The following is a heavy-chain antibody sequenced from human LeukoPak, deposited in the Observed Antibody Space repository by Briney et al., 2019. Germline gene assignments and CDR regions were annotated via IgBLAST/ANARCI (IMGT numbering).Heavy chain of an antibody. CDR1: GGSISSSSYY. D-gene: IGHD3-22*01. CDR2: IYYSGST. CDR3: ARTYYYDSSGYYYPGAYYFDY. Sequence: SETLSLTCTVSGGSISSSSYYWGWIRQPPGKGLEWIGSIYYSGSTYYNPSLKSRVTISVDTSKNQFSLKLSSVTAADTAVYYCARTYYYDSSGYYYPGAYYFDYWGQGTLVTVSS. J-gene: IGHJ4*02. V-gene: IGHV4-39*01.